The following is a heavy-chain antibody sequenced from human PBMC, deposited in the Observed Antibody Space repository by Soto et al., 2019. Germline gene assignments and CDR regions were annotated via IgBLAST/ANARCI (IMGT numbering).Heavy chain of an antibody. Sequence: GGSLRLSCAASGFTFSSYAMSWVRQAPGKGLEWVSAISGSGGSTYYADSVKGRFTISRDNSKNTLYLQMNSLGAEDTAVYYCASYPAIAARPHVDYWGQGTLVTVSS. CDR2: ISGSGGST. D-gene: IGHD6-6*01. CDR1: GFTFSSYA. CDR3: ASYPAIAARPHVDY. V-gene: IGHV3-23*01. J-gene: IGHJ4*02.